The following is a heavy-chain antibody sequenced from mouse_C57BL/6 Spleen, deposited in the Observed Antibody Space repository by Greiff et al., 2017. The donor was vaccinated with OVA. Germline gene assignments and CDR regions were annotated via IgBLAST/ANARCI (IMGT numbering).Heavy chain of an antibody. D-gene: IGHD2-4*01. V-gene: IGHV5-17*01. Sequence: EVKLMESGGGLVKPGGSLKLSCAASGFTFSDYGMHWVRQAPEKGLEWVAYISSGSSTIYYADTVKGRFTISRDNAKNTLFLQMTSLRSEDTAMYYCARPRLRQIYAMDYWGQGTSVTVSS. CDR2: ISSGSSTI. CDR1: GFTFSDYG. J-gene: IGHJ4*01. CDR3: ARPRLRQIYAMDY.